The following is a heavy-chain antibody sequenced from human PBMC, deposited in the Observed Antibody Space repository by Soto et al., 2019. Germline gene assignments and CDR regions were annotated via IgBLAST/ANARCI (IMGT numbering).Heavy chain of an antibody. J-gene: IGHJ6*02. CDR1: GGTFSSYA. V-gene: IGHV1-69*06. Sequence: SVKVSCKASGGTFSSYAISWVRQAPGQGLEWMGGIIPIFGTANYAQKFQGRVTITADKSTSTAYMELSSLRSEGTAVYYCAREQALYYGMDVWGQGTTVTVSS. CDR3: AREQALYYGMDV. CDR2: IIPIFGTA.